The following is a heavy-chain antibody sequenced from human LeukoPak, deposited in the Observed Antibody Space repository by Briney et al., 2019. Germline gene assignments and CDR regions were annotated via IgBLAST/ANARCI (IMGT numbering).Heavy chain of an antibody. Sequence: ASVKVSCKASGYTFTSYGTSWVRQAPGQGLEWMGWISAYNGNTNYAQKLQGRVTMTTDTSTSTAYMELRSLRSDDTAVYYCARDRNDEVAFDIWGQGTMVTVSS. CDR3: ARDRNDEVAFDI. CDR2: ISAYNGNT. CDR1: GYTFTSYG. J-gene: IGHJ3*02. D-gene: IGHD1-1*01. V-gene: IGHV1-18*01.